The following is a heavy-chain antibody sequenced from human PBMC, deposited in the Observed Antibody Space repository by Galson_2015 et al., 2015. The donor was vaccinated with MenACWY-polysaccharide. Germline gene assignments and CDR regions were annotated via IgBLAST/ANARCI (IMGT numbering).Heavy chain of an antibody. Sequence: SVKVSCKASGYTFTSYGINWVRQAPRQGLEWMGWISFHNNDTNYAHKFQGRVIMTTDTSTRTAYMELRGLRSDDTAVYYCARDSRCSYTACQTTRDVRATFDIWGQGTLDTVSS. J-gene: IGHJ3*02. D-gene: IGHD3-16*02. CDR1: GYTFTSYG. CDR3: ARDSRCSYTACQTTRDVRATFDI. V-gene: IGHV1-18*01. CDR2: ISFHNNDT.